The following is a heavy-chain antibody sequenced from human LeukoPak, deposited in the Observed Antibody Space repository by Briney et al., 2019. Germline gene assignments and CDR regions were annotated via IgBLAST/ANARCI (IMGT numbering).Heavy chain of an antibody. Sequence: SETLSLTCTVSGGSISSYSWSWIRQPPGKRLQWIGYIYYSGNTNYNPSLKSRVTISVDTSKNQFSLKLSSVTAADTAVYYCAAHVIRFLEWSXLXXWGQXTLVTX. D-gene: IGHD3-3*01. CDR2: IYYSGNT. V-gene: IGHV4-59*01. CDR1: GGSISSYS. J-gene: IGHJ4*02. CDR3: AAHVIRFLEWSXLXX.